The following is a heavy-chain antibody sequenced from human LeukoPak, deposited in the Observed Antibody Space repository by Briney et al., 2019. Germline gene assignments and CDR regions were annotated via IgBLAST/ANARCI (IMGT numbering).Heavy chain of an antibody. CDR3: ARHNMGYCSSTTCYHMDV. Sequence: GESLKISCKGSGYSFANYWIGWVRQMPGKGLEWMGIIYPGDSDTRYSPSFQGQVTISADKSISTAYLQWSSLKASDAAIYYCARHNMGYCSSTTCYHMDVWGEGTTVTISS. CDR1: GYSFANYW. J-gene: IGHJ6*03. CDR2: IYPGDSDT. D-gene: IGHD2-2*01. V-gene: IGHV5-51*01.